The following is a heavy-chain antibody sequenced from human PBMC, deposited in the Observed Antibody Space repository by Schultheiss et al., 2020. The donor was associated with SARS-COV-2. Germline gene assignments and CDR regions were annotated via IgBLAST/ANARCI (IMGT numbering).Heavy chain of an antibody. V-gene: IGHV4-34*01. CDR1: GGSFSGYY. CDR3: ARFGPFDY. D-gene: IGHD3-10*01. CDR2: IYYSGST. J-gene: IGHJ4*02. Sequence: SQTLSLTCAVYGGSFSGYYWSWIRQPPGKGLEWIGSIYYSGSTYYNPSLKSRVTISVDTSKNQFSLKLSSVTAADTAVYYCARFGPFDYWGQGTLVTVSS.